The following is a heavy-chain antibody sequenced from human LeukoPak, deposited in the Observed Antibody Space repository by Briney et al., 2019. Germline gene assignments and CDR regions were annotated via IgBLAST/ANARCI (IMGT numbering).Heavy chain of an antibody. CDR2: MNPNSGNT. V-gene: IGHV1-8*02. Sequence: ASVKVSCKASGGTFSSYAISWVRQATGQGLEWMGWMNPNSGNTGYAQKFQGRVTMTRNTSISTAYMELSSLRSEDTAVYYCARCGGDCYFDAFDIWGQGTMVTVSS. CDR3: ARCGGDCYFDAFDI. J-gene: IGHJ3*02. CDR1: GGTFSSYA. D-gene: IGHD2-21*02.